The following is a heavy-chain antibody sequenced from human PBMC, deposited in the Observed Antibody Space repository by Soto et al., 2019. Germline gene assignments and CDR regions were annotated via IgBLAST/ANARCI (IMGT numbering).Heavy chain of an antibody. J-gene: IGHJ3*02. Sequence: ASVKVPCKASGYTFTSYDINWVRQSTGQGLEWMGWMNPNSGNTGYAQKFQGRVTMTRNTSISTAYMELSSLRSEDTAGYYCARGRYDYIWGSYRAQLDIWGQGTMVTVSS. CDR3: ARGRYDYIWGSYRAQLDI. CDR2: MNPNSGNT. D-gene: IGHD3-16*02. CDR1: GYTFTSYD. V-gene: IGHV1-8*01.